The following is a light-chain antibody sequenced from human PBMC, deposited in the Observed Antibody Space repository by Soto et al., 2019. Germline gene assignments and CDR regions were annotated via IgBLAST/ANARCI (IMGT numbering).Light chain of an antibody. CDR1: QDIDKY. V-gene: IGKV1-33*01. Sequence: DIQMTQSPSSLSASVGDRVTITCQASQDIDKYLNWYQQKPGKAPKLLIDVVTNLETGVPSRFSGSGSGTHFTFTIGSLQPEDIATYYCQQYYDLPITFGQGTRLEIK. J-gene: IGKJ5*01. CDR3: QQYYDLPIT. CDR2: VVT.